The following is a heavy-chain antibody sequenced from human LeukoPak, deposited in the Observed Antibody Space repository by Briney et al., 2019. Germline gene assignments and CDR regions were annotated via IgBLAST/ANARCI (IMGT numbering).Heavy chain of an antibody. V-gene: IGHV3-48*04. CDR1: GFTFSSYT. J-gene: IGHJ5*02. Sequence: GGSLRLSCAASGFTFSSYTMNWVRQAPGKGLEWVSYIDLSGSTLYYVDSVKGRFTISRDNAKNSLYLQMNSLRAEDTAVYYCARGPPLFDPWGQGTLVTVSS. CDR3: ARGPPLFDP. CDR2: IDLSGSTL.